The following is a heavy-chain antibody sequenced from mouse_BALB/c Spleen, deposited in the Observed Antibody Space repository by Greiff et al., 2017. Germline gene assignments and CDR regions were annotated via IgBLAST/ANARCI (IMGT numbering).Heavy chain of an antibody. CDR3: ARDYYGPYAMDY. Sequence: EVQLQESGPGLVKPSQSLSLTCTVTGYSITSDYAWNWIRQFPGNKLEWMGYISYSGSTSYNPSLKSRISITRDTSKNQFFLQLNSVTTEDTATYYCARDYYGPYAMDYWGQGTSVTVSS. CDR1: GYSITSDYA. J-gene: IGHJ4*01. V-gene: IGHV3-2*02. D-gene: IGHD1-2*01. CDR2: ISYSGST.